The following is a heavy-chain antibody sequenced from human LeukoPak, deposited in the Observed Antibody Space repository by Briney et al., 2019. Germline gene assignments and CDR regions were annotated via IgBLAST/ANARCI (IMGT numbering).Heavy chain of an antibody. Sequence: QSGGSLRLSCAASGFTFDDYGMSWVRQAPGKGLEWVGFIRSKAYGGTTEYAASVKGRFTISRDDSKSIAYLQMNSLKTEDTAVYYCTRDGLYSSSWYNYWGQGTLVTVSS. CDR3: TRDGLYSSSWYNY. D-gene: IGHD6-13*01. CDR2: IRSKAYGGTT. V-gene: IGHV3-49*04. CDR1: GFTFDDYG. J-gene: IGHJ4*02.